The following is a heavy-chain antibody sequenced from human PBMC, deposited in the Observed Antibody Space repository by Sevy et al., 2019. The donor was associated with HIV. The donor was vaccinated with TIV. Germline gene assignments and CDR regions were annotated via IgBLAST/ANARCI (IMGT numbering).Heavy chain of an antibody. CDR2: INSDGSST. J-gene: IGHJ4*02. V-gene: IGHV3-74*01. CDR3: AREGGYSGYDWDY. CDR1: GFTFSSYW. Sequence: GGFLRLSCAASGFTFSSYWMHWVRQAPGKGLVWVSRINSDGSSTSYADSVKGRFTISRDNAKNTLYLQMNSLRAEDTAVYYCAREGGYSGYDWDYWGQGTLVTVSS. D-gene: IGHD5-12*01.